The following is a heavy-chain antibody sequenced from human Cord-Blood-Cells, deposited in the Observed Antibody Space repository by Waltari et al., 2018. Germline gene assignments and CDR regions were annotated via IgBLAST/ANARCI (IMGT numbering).Heavy chain of an antibody. D-gene: IGHD3-10*01. J-gene: IGHJ4*02. Sequence: QVQLVDSGGGVVQPGRSLRLSCAASGFTFSSYGMHWVRSAPGKGLEWVAVISYDGSNKYYADSVKGRFTISRDNSKNTLYLQMNSLRAEDTAVYYCAKDTAYYGSGSYYDYWGQGTLVTVSS. V-gene: IGHV3-30*18. CDR1: GFTFSSYG. CDR3: AKDTAYYGSGSYYDY. CDR2: ISYDGSNK.